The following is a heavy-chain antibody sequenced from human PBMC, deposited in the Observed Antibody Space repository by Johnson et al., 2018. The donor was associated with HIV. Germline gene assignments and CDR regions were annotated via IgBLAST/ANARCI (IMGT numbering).Heavy chain of an antibody. CDR1: GFTVSSNY. CDR2: ISYDGSNK. D-gene: IGHD3-22*01. CDR3: TRGEGGYFYDSSGYYHRPDDAFEI. J-gene: IGHJ3*02. Sequence: QEKLVESGGGLAKPAWSPRLSCAAFGFTVSSNYMIWVRQAPGKGLDWVALISYDGSNKYYSDSVKGRFTISRENAKNSLYLQMNSLRAEDTAVYFCTRGEGGYFYDSSGYYHRPDDAFEIWGQGTMVTVSS. V-gene: IGHV3-30*03.